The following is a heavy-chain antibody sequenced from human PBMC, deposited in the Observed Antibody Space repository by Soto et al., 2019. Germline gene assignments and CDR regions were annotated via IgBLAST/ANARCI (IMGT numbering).Heavy chain of an antibody. CDR2: VYNSGST. V-gene: IGHV4-59*01. Sequence: SETLSLTCTVSGGSIISNYWTWIRQPPGKGLEWIGYVYNSGSTNYSPSLKSRVTISEDTSKSQFSLKVNSMTAADTAVYYCARYRREAVAGYTLDNWGQGILVTVSS. CDR1: GGSIISNY. CDR3: ARYRREAVAGYTLDN. D-gene: IGHD6-13*01. J-gene: IGHJ4*02.